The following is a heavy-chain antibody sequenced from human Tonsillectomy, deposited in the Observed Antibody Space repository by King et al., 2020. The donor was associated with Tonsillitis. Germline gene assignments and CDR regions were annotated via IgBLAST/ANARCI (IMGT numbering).Heavy chain of an antibody. V-gene: IGHV3-9*01. CDR3: SKDSSSGSYFWFDP. J-gene: IGHJ5*02. D-gene: IGHD3-10*01. Sequence: VQLVESGGGLVQPGRSLRLSCAASGFTFDDYSMHCVRPSPGRVLEWVAGISWHGDDIVFADSVKGRFTISRDNAKNTLFLQMNSLRPEDNALYYCSKDSSSGSYFWFDPWGQGTLVTVSS. CDR2: ISWHGDDI. CDR1: GFTFDDYS.